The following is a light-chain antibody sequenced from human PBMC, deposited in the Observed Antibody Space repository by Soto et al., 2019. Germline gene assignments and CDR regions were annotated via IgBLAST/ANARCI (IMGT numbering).Light chain of an antibody. CDR2: MGF. V-gene: IGKV2-28*01. CDR3: MQALQTPRT. J-gene: IGKJ1*01. Sequence: DIVMTQSPLSLPVTPGEAASISCRSSQSLLHKNGNNYFNWYLQKPGKSPQLLIYMGFKRASGVPDRFRGSGSGTYFTLEISRVEAEDAGVYYCMQALQTPRTFGQGTKVEIK. CDR1: QSLLHKNGNNY.